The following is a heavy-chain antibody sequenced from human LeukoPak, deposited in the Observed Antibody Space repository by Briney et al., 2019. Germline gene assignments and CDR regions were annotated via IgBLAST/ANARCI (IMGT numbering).Heavy chain of an antibody. J-gene: IGHJ4*02. Sequence: GGSLRLSCVVSGLTFSSFSMNWVRQAPGKGLEWVSSISSGSRYIYYADSVKGRFTISRDNAKNSLYLQMNSLRGEDTAVYYCARGPSGWYCFDYWGQGTLVTVSS. V-gene: IGHV3-21*01. D-gene: IGHD6-19*01. CDR3: ARGPSGWYCFDY. CDR2: ISSGSRYI. CDR1: GLTFSSFS.